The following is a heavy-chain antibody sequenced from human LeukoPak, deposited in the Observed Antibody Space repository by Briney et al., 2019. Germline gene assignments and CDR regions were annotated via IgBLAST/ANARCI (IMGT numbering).Heavy chain of an antibody. J-gene: IGHJ4*02. CDR1: GVSIRNYC. D-gene: IGHD2-21*01. Sequence: PSETLSLTCTVSGVSIRNYCWNWIRQPPGKGLEWLGYICDSGNIDYKPSLKSRVTISVDTSKNQFSLKLTSATAADTAIYYCARWHSHGRYFDYWGQGALVTVSS. CDR3: ARWHSHGRYFDY. V-gene: IGHV4-59*01. CDR2: ICDSGNI.